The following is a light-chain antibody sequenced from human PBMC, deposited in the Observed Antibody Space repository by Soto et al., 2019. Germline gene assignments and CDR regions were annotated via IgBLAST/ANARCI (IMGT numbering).Light chain of an antibody. CDR2: WAS. CDR3: QQYYSTPWT. J-gene: IGKJ1*01. V-gene: IGKV4-1*01. CDR1: QTVLYSSNNKNY. Sequence: EIVMTQSPDSLAVSLGERATIDCKSSQTVLYSSNNKNYLAWYQQKPGQPPKLLIYWASTRESGVPDRFSGSGSGKDYTLTISSLQAEDVAIYYCQQYYSTPWTFGQGTKVEIK.